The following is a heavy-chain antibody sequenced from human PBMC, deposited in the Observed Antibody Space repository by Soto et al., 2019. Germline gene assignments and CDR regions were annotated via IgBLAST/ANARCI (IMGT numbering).Heavy chain of an antibody. Sequence: GESLKISCKGSGYSFTSYWIGWVRQMPGKGLEWMGIIYPGDSDTRYSPSFQGQVTISADKSISTAYLQWSSLKASDTAMYYCASSGLLYSSGWYNEAFDIWGQGTMVTVSS. V-gene: IGHV5-51*01. CDR3: ASSGLLYSSGWYNEAFDI. J-gene: IGHJ3*02. D-gene: IGHD6-19*01. CDR2: IYPGDSDT. CDR1: GYSFTSYW.